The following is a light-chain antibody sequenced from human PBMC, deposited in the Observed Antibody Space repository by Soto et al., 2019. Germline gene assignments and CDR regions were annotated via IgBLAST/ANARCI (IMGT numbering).Light chain of an antibody. CDR3: QHYGSSFT. CDR1: QSVSSSY. J-gene: IGKJ5*01. Sequence: EIVLTQSPGTLSLSPGERATLSCRASQSVSSSYLAWYQQKPGQAPRLLIYGASSRATGFPDRFSGSGSGTDFTLTSSRLEPGDYAVYYCQHYGSSFTFGLGTRLEI. V-gene: IGKV3-20*01. CDR2: GAS.